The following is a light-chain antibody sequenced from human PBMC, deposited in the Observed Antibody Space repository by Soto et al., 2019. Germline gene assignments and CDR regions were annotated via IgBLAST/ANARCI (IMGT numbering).Light chain of an antibody. CDR3: CSYAGSYRTI. CDR1: SSDVGGYNY. J-gene: IGLJ1*01. V-gene: IGLV2-11*01. CDR2: DVS. Sequence: QSVLTQPRSVSGSPGQSVTISCTGTSSDVGGYNYVSWYQQHPGKAPKLMIYDVSRRPSGVPDRFSGSKSGNTASLTISGLQAEDEADYYCCSYAGSYRTIFATGTKVTVL.